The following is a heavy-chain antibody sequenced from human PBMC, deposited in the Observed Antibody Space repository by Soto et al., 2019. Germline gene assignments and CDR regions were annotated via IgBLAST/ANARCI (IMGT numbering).Heavy chain of an antibody. CDR3: AKDRGDGGEIDY. CDR1: GFTFSSYG. V-gene: IGHV3-30*18. D-gene: IGHD2-21*01. Sequence: PGGSLRLSCAASGFTFSSYGMHWVRQAPGKGLEWVAVISYDGSNKYYADSVKGRFTISRDNSKNTLYLQMNSLRAEDTAVYYCAKDRGDGGEIDYWGQGTLVTVSS. CDR2: ISYDGSNK. J-gene: IGHJ4*02.